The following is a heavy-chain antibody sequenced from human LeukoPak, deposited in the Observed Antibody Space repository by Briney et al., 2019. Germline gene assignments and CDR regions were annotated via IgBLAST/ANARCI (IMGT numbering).Heavy chain of an antibody. V-gene: IGHV3-30*18. J-gene: IGHJ4*02. CDR3: AKDWGID. CDR1: GFTFSSYG. CDR2: ISYDGSNK. Sequence: GGSLRLSSAASGFTFSSYGMHWVRQAPGKGLEWVAVISYDGSNKYYADSVKGRFTISRDNSKNTLYLQMNSLRAEDTAVYYCAKDWGIDWGQGTLVTVSS. D-gene: IGHD3-16*01.